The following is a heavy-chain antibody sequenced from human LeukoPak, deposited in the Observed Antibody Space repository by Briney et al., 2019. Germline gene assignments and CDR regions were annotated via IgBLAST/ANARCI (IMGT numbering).Heavy chain of an antibody. CDR1: GFTFSDYA. CDR2: ISSNGGAT. D-gene: IGHD5-24*01. CDR3: ARGFGDGYNYFDY. J-gene: IGHJ4*02. V-gene: IGHV3-64*02. Sequence: GGSLRLSCAASGFTFSDYAMHWVRQAPGKGLQYVSSISSNGGATYYVDSVRGRFTISRDNSKSTLYLQMGSLRSEDTAVYYCARGFGDGYNYFDYWGQGTLVTVSS.